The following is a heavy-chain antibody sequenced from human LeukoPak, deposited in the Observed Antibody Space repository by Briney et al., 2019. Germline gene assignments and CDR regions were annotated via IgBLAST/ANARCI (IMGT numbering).Heavy chain of an antibody. CDR2: TYYRSKWYN. V-gene: IGHV6-1*01. CDR1: GDSVSSNSAA. CDR3: ARVGVGYSSSWFYNWFDP. D-gene: IGHD6-13*01. J-gene: IGHJ5*02. Sequence: SQTLSLTCAISGDSVSSNSAAWNWIRQSPSRGLEWLGRTYYRSKWYNDYAVSVKSRITINPDTSKNQFSLQLNSVTPEDTAVYYCARVGVGYSSSWFYNWFDPWGQGTLVTVSS.